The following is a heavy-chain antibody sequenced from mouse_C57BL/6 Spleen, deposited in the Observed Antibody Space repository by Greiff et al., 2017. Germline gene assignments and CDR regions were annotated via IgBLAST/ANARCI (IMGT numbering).Heavy chain of an antibody. CDR2: IRLTSDNYAT. V-gene: IGHV6-3*01. CDR3: TGVTTVVNY. Sequence: DVMLVESGGGLVQPGGSMKLSCVASGFTFSNYWMNWVRQSPEKGLEWVAQIRLTSDNYATHYAESVKGRFTISREESKSSVYLQMNNLRAEDTGIYYCTGVTTVVNYGGQGTTLTVSS. D-gene: IGHD1-1*01. J-gene: IGHJ2*01. CDR1: GFTFSNYW.